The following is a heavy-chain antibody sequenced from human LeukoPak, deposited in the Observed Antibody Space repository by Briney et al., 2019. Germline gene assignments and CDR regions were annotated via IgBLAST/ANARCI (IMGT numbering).Heavy chain of an antibody. D-gene: IGHD1-26*01. CDR1: GGSFSGYY. J-gene: IGHJ4*02. V-gene: IGHV4-34*01. CDR3: ARRIVGATTYYFDY. CDR2: INHSGST. Sequence: PSETLSLTCAVYGGSFSGYYWSWIRQPPGKGLEWIGEINHSGSTNYNPSLKSRVTISVDTSKNQFSLKLSSVTPADTAVYYCARRIVGATTYYFDYWGQRTLVTVSS.